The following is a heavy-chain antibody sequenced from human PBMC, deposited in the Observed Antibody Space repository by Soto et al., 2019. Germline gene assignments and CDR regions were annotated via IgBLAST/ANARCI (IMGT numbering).Heavy chain of an antibody. V-gene: IGHV4-30-4*01. CDR2: IYYRGST. D-gene: IGHD3-10*01. CDR1: GGPISSGDYY. J-gene: IGHJ6*02. Sequence: PPETLSLTCTVSGGPISSGDYYWSWIRQPPGKGLEWIGYIYYRGSTYYNRSLKSRLFISLDTSKNQFSLRLTSVTAADTAVYYCARDPLRGGSGSLSLGMDVWGQGTTVTVSS. CDR3: ARDPLRGGSGSLSLGMDV.